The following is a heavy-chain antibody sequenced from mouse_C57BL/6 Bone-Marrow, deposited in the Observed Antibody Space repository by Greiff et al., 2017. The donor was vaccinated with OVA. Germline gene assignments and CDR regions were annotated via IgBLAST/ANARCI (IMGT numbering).Heavy chain of an antibody. CDR3: TPYDYDGEDY. CDR1: GFNIKDYY. J-gene: IGHJ2*01. D-gene: IGHD2-4*01. CDR2: IDPEDGDT. Sequence: VQLQQSGAELVRPGASVKLSCTASGFNIKDYYMHWVKQRPEQGLEWIGRIDPEDGDTEYTPKFQGKATMTADTSSNTAYLQLSSLTSEDTAVYYCTPYDYDGEDYWGQGTTLTVSS. V-gene: IGHV14-1*01.